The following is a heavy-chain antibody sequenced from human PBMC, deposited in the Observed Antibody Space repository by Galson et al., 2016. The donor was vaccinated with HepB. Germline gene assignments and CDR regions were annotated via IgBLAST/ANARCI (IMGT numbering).Heavy chain of an antibody. D-gene: IGHD1-1*01. CDR2: ISANGEAA. V-gene: IGHV3-23*01. CDR1: GFSFNSYD. J-gene: IGHJ6*02. CDR3: ARRADLALGRYWYIFGMDV. Sequence: SLRLSCAASGFSFNSYDMNWVRQAPGKGLEWVSIISANGEAAYYTDSVQGRFSISRDNSKKMLFLEVSSLRAEDTAVYYCARRADLALGRYWYIFGMDVWGHGTTVTVSS.